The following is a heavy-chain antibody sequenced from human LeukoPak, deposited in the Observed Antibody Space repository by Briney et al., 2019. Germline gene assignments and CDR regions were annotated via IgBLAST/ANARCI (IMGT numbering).Heavy chain of an antibody. CDR3: ARYDTAMVKGFDY. J-gene: IGHJ4*02. Sequence: GGSLRLSCAASGFTFSSYSMNWVRQAPGKGLEWVSYISSSSSTIYYADSVKGRFTISRDNAKNSLYLQMNSLRAEDTAVYYCARYDTAMVKGFDYWGQGTLVTVSS. CDR2: ISSSSSTI. CDR1: GFTFSSYS. D-gene: IGHD5-18*01. V-gene: IGHV3-48*01.